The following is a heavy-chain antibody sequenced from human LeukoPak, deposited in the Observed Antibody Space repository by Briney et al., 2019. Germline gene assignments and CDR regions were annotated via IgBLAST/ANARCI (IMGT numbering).Heavy chain of an antibody. V-gene: IGHV3-23*01. Sequence: GGSLRLSCAASGFTFSSYTMTWVRQAPGKGLKWVSTITTGDGNTYYADSVRGRFTVSRDDSKNTLYLQMNSLRAEDTAVYYCAKDGGLWVSAHWGDSWGRGTLVTVSS. CDR3: AKDGGLWVSAHWGDS. D-gene: IGHD7-27*01. CDR1: GFTFSSYT. CDR2: ITTGDGNT. J-gene: IGHJ4*02.